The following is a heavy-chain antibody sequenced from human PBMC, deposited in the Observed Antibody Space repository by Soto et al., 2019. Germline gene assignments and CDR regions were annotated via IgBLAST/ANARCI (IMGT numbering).Heavy chain of an antibody. V-gene: IGHV3-72*01. Sequence: GGSLRLSCSASGFTFSDHYVDWVHQAPGKGLEWVGRARNKANSYTTEYAASVKGRFTISRDDSKNSLYPQMNSLKAEDTAVYYCARELMTTVTYFDYWGQGTLVTVSS. CDR2: ARNKANSYTT. CDR3: ARELMTTVTYFDY. J-gene: IGHJ4*02. D-gene: IGHD4-17*01. CDR1: GFTFSDHY.